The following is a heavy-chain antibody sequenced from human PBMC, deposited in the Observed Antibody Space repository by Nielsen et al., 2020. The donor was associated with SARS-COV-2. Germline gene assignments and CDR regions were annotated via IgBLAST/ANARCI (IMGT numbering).Heavy chain of an antibody. D-gene: IGHD3-3*01. Sequence: SETLSLTCTVSGGSISRYYWSWIRQPPGKGLEWIGYIYYSGSTNYNPSLKSRVTISVDTSKNQFSLKLSSVTAADTAVYYCARHSTQSSVGITIFGVVIIPDGMDVWGQGTTVTVSS. CDR2: IYYSGST. J-gene: IGHJ6*02. V-gene: IGHV4-59*08. CDR1: GGSISRYY. CDR3: ARHSTQSSVGITIFGVVIIPDGMDV.